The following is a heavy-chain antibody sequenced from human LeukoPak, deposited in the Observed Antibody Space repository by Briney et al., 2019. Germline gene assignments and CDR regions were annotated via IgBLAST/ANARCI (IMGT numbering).Heavy chain of an antibody. J-gene: IGHJ4*02. CDR3: AKLDIVVVVAATNFDY. CDR1: GFTFSSYA. CDR2: ISGSGGST. Sequence: GGSLRLSCAASGFTFSSYAMRWVRQAPGKGLEWVSAISGSGGSTYYADSVKGRFTISRDNSKNKLYLQMNSLRAEDTAVYYCAKLDIVVVVAATNFDYWGQGTLVTVSS. V-gene: IGHV3-23*01. D-gene: IGHD2-15*01.